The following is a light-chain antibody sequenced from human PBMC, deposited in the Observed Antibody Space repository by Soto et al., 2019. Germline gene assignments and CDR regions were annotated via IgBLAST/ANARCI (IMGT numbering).Light chain of an antibody. Sequence: QLVLTQPPSVSGAPGQRVTISCTGSSSNLGAGYDVHWYRQLPGTAPKLLIYGNINRPSGVPDRFSGSKSGTSASLAITGLQAEDEADYYCQSYDSSLRSGVFGGGTKVTVL. J-gene: IGLJ3*02. CDR3: QSYDSSLRSGV. CDR2: GNI. V-gene: IGLV1-40*01. CDR1: SSNLGAGYD.